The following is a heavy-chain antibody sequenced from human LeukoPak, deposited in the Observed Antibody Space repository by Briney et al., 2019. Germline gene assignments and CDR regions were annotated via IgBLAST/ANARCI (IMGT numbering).Heavy chain of an antibody. CDR3: ANLVGASSDAFDI. J-gene: IGHJ3*02. D-gene: IGHD1-26*01. Sequence: HPGGSLRLSCAASGFTFSSYGMYWVRQAPGKGLEWVAIISYDGSKTYYADSVKGRFTISRDNSKNTLYLQLNSLRAEDTAVYYCANLVGASSDAFDIWGQGTMVTVSS. CDR1: GFTFSSYG. CDR2: ISYDGSKT. V-gene: IGHV3-33*06.